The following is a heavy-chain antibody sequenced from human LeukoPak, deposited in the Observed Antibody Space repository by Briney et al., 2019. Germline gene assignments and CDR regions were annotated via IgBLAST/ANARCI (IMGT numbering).Heavy chain of an antibody. CDR2: IYYSGST. V-gene: IGHV4-59*01. Sequence: PSETLSLTCTVSGGSFSSYYWSWIRQPPGKGLEWIGYIYYSGSTNYNPSLKSRVTISVDTSKNQFSLKLSSVTAADMAVYYCARGTPIAAAGYAEYYFDYWGQGTLVTVSS. CDR3: ARGTPIAAAGYAEYYFDY. J-gene: IGHJ4*02. CDR1: GGSFSSYY. D-gene: IGHD6-13*01.